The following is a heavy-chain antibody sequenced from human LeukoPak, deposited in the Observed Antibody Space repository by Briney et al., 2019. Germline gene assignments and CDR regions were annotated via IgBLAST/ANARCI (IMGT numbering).Heavy chain of an antibody. Sequence: GGSLRLSCAASGFTYSSYDMHWVRQATGKGLEWVSAIGTAGDTYYLGSVKGRFTISRENAKNSLYLQMNSLRVGDTAVYYCARDYLFDYWGQGTLVTVSS. CDR3: ARDYLFDY. V-gene: IGHV3-13*01. CDR2: IGTAGDT. J-gene: IGHJ4*02. CDR1: GFTYSSYD.